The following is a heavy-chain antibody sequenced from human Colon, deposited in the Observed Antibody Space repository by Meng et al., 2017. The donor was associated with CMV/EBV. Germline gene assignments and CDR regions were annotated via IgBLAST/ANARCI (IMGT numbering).Heavy chain of an antibody. J-gene: IGHJ6*02. D-gene: IGHD2-15*01. CDR2: IYHLGGT. Sequence: SETLSLTCTVSGGSILDNFQWGWIRQSPGKGLEWIGNIYHLGGTSYNPSLESRVTMSVNTSKNQFSLKLSSVTAADTAVYYCARHYLGYCSGGSCYSDVWGQGTTVTVSS. CDR3: ARHYLGYCSGGSCYSDV. CDR1: GGSILDNFQ. V-gene: IGHV4-39*01.